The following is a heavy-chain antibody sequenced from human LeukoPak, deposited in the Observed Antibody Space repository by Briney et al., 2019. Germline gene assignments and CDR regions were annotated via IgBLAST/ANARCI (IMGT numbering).Heavy chain of an antibody. CDR1: GFTFSSYG. J-gene: IGHJ5*02. CDR2: IWYDGSNK. D-gene: IGHD2-2*02. Sequence: GGSLRLSCAASGFTFSSYGMHWVRQAPGRGLEWVAVIWYDGSNKYYADSVKGRFTISRDNSKNTLYLQMNSLRAEDTAVYYCARDGIVVVPAAIQVGGWFDPWGQGTLVTVSS. V-gene: IGHV3-33*01. CDR3: ARDGIVVVPAAIQVGGWFDP.